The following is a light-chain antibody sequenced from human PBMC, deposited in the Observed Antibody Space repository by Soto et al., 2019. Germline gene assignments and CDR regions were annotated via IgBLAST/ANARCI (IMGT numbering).Light chain of an antibody. CDR3: QQSYTTPFT. CDR2: GAS. Sequence: DIQMTQSPSSLSVSVGGRVTLTCRANEYIITYLNWYQQKPGKAPKLLIYGASNLQSGAPSRFSGSGSGTDFTLTISSLHPEDFAIYYCQQSYTTPFTFGPGTKVDIK. V-gene: IGKV1-39*01. J-gene: IGKJ3*01. CDR1: EYIITY.